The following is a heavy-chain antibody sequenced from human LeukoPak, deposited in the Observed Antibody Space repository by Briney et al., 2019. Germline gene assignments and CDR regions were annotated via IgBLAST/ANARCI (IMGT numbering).Heavy chain of an antibody. J-gene: IGHJ4*02. D-gene: IGHD2-2*01. CDR2: ISPGDSDA. V-gene: IGHV5-51*01. CDR1: GYTFTNYD. CDR3: ATRYYSSTISNPYFFDY. Sequence: GESLNISCQCSGYTFTNYDIGCVSQTPGTGLEWMGIISPGDSDARYSPSFQGQVTISADKSISTAYLRWSSLKASDTAMYYCATRYYSSTISNPYFFDYWGQGTLVTVSS.